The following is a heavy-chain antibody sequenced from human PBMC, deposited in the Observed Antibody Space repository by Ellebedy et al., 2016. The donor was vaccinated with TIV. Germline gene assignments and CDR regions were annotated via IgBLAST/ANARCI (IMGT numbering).Heavy chain of an antibody. CDR1: GGSISSGGYY. V-gene: IGHV4-61*08. CDR2: IYYSGST. Sequence: SETLSLXXTVSGGSISSGGYYWSWIRQHPGKGLEWIGYIYYSGSTNYNPSLKSRVTISVDTSKNQFSLKLSSVTAADTAVYYCARETYYDGSGHLTTGGFDYWGQGTLVTVSS. D-gene: IGHD3-22*01. J-gene: IGHJ4*02. CDR3: ARETYYDGSGHLTTGGFDY.